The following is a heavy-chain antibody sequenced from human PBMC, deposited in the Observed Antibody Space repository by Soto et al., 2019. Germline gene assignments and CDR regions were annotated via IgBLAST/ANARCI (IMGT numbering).Heavy chain of an antibody. CDR3: ARVKYGYHHYRMAVPARGSSDL. Sequence: GASVKVSCKACGYTFTGYYMHWVRQAPGQGLEWMGWINPNSGGTNYAQKFQGRVTMTRDTSISTAYMKLSSLRSEDTAVYYCARVKYGYHHYRMAVPARGSSDL. CDR1: GYTFTGYY. V-gene: IGHV1-2*02. CDR2: INPNSGGT. J-gene: IGHJ2*01. D-gene: IGHD6-25*01.